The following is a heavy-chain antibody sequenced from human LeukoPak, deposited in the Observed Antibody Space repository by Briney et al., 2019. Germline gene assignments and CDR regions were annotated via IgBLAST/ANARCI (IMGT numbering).Heavy chain of an antibody. CDR2: INPNSGGT. Sequence: ASVKVSCQASGHTFTGYYMHWVRQAPGQGLEGMGWINPNSGGTNYAQKFQGRVTMTRDTSISTAYMELSRLRSDDTAVYYCARSVRGVVNWFDPWGQGTLVTVSS. CDR3: ARSVRGVVNWFDP. D-gene: IGHD3-10*01. CDR1: GHTFTGYY. J-gene: IGHJ5*02. V-gene: IGHV1-2*02.